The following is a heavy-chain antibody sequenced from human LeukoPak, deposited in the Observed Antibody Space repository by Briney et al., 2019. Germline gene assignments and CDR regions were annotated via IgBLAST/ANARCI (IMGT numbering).Heavy chain of an antibody. Sequence: GRSLRLSCAASGFTFSSYAMHWVRQAPGKGLEWVAVISYDGSNKYYADSVKGRFTISRDNSKNTLYLQMNSLSAEDTAVYYCARSDYANAFDIWGQGTMVTVSS. J-gene: IGHJ3*02. V-gene: IGHV3-30-3*01. D-gene: IGHD4-17*01. CDR2: ISYDGSNK. CDR1: GFTFSSYA. CDR3: ARSDYANAFDI.